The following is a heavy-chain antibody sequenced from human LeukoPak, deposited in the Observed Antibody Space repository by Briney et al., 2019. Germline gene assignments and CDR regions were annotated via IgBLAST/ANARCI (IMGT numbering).Heavy chain of an antibody. CDR3: ASGDYCSGGSCYFDY. CDR1: GGTFSSYA. V-gene: IGHV1-69*01. D-gene: IGHD2-15*01. CDR2: IIPIFGTA. Sequence: SVKVSCKASGGTFSSYAISWVRQASGQGLEWMGGIIPIFGTANYAQKFQGRVTITADESTSTAYMELSSLRSEDTAVYYCASGDYCSGGSCYFDYWGQGTLVTVSS. J-gene: IGHJ4*02.